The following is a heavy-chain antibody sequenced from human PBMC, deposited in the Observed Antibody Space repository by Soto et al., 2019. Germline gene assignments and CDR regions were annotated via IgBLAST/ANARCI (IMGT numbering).Heavy chain of an antibody. Sequence: GGSLSLSCAAPGFTFSSYAMTWVRQAPGKGLGWVSAISGSGGSTHYADSAKGRFTLSRDTSKNTLYLQMNSLRAEDTAVYYCAKDHFHWYSGNCNAFDIWSQGTMVTVSS. D-gene: IGHD1-26*01. V-gene: IGHV3-23*01. CDR2: ISGSGGST. CDR3: AKDHFHWYSGNCNAFDI. J-gene: IGHJ3*02. CDR1: GFTFSSYA.